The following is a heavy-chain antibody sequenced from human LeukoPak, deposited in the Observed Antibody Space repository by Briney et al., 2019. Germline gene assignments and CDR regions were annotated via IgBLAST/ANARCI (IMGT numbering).Heavy chain of an antibody. D-gene: IGHD2-2*01. J-gene: IGHJ5*02. CDR3: ARHAEGVPAAIDWFDP. V-gene: IGHV4-39*01. Sequence: SETLSLTCTVSGGSISSSSYYWGWFRQPPGKGLERVGRFYYSGSTYYNPSLKSRVTISVDTSKNQFSLKLSSVTAADTAVYYCARHAEGVPAAIDWFDPWGQGTLVTVSS. CDR2: FYYSGST. CDR1: GGSISSSSYY.